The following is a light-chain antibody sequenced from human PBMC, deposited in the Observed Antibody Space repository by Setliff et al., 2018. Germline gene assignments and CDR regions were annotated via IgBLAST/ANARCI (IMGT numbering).Light chain of an antibody. CDR1: SSDVGGYNY. CDR2: EVS. Sequence: QSALTQPRSVSGSPGQSVTISCTGTSSDVGGYNYVSWYQQHPGKAPKLMIYEVSKRPSGVPDRFSGSKSGNTASLIISGLQAEDEADYYCCSYAGSYNPYVFGTGTKVTVL. CDR3: CSYAGSYNPYV. J-gene: IGLJ1*01. V-gene: IGLV2-11*01.